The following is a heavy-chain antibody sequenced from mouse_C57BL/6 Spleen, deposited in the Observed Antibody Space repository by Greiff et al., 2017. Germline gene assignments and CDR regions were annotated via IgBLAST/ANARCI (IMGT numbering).Heavy chain of an antibody. CDR2: IYPGSGNT. V-gene: IGHV1-76*01. CDR3: ARGGVYYGYDEGAYYFDY. CDR1: GYTFTDYY. D-gene: IGHD2-2*01. Sequence: QVQLQQSGAELVRPGASVKLSCKASGYTFTDYYINWVKQRPGQGLEWIARIYPGSGNTYSNEKFKGKATLTAGISSSTAYKQLSSLTSEDSAVYFCARGGVYYGYDEGAYYFDYWGQGTTLTVSS. J-gene: IGHJ2*01.